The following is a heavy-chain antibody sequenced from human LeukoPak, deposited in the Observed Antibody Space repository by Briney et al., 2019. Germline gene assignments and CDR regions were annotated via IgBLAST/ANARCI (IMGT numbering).Heavy chain of an antibody. CDR3: ARGPIAAVAFFDY. D-gene: IGHD6-13*01. J-gene: IGHJ4*02. CDR1: GYTFTNYA. CDR2: INAGTGDT. V-gene: IGHV1-3*01. Sequence: ASVKVSCKASGYTFTNYATHWVRQAPGQRPEWMGWINAGTGDTRYLQRFQGRVTISRDTSASAVYMELSSLTYEDTAVFYCARGPIAAVAFFDYWGQGTLVSVSA.